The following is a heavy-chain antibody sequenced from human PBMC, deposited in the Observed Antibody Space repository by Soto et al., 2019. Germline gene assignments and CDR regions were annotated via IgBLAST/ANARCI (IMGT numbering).Heavy chain of an antibody. J-gene: IGHJ4*02. CDR1: GYTFTGYY. CDR3: ARDARGDEAPMDY. D-gene: IGHD3-10*01. V-gene: IGHV1-2*04. CDR2: INPNSGGT. Sequence: ASVKVSCKASGYTFTGYYMHWVRQAPGQGLEWMGWINPNSGGTNYAQKFQGWVTMTRDTSISTAYTELSRLRSDDTAVYYCARDARGDEAPMDYWGQGTQVTVSS.